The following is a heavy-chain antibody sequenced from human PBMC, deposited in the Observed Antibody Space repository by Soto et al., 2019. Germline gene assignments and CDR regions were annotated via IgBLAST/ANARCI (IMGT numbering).Heavy chain of an antibody. Sequence: EVQLVESGGGLVQPGGSLRLSCAASGFTISSYAMHWVRQAPGKGLEYVSGISPDGGSTYYANSVRGRFTISRDNSKSTLYLLMGRLRAEDLAVYYCARGQTWAHFDYWGQGTLVTVSS. J-gene: IGHJ4*02. CDR2: ISPDGGST. CDR1: GFTISSYA. D-gene: IGHD1-26*01. CDR3: ARGQTWAHFDY. V-gene: IGHV3-64*01.